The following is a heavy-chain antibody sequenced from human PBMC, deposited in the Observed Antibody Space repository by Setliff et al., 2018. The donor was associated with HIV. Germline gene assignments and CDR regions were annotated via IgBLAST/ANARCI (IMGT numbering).Heavy chain of an antibody. Sequence: LKISCKAVDYTFTTYWIGWVRQMPGEGLEWMGIIYPEDSNIKYNPSFQNQVTISADKSISTAYLQVHNLKASDTATYYCARRDGRSMNAFEIWGPGTMVTV. J-gene: IGHJ3*02. D-gene: IGHD6-13*01. CDR2: IYPEDSNI. V-gene: IGHV5-51*01. CDR3: ARRDGRSMNAFEI. CDR1: DYTFTTYW.